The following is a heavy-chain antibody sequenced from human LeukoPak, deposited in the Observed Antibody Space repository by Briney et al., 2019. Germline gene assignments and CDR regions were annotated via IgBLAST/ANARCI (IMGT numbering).Heavy chain of an antibody. D-gene: IGHD6-13*01. CDR2: ISAYNGNT. Sequence: ASVKVSCEASGYTFTSYGISWVRQAPGQGLEWMGWISAYNGNTNYAQKLQGRVTMTTDTSTSTAYMELRSLRSDDTAVYYCAREVAAAGISYYYYGMDVWGQGTTVTVSS. V-gene: IGHV1-18*01. J-gene: IGHJ6*02. CDR1: GYTFTSYG. CDR3: AREVAAAGISYYYYGMDV.